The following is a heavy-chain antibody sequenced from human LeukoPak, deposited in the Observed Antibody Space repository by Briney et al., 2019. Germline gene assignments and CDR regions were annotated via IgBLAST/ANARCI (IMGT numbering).Heavy chain of an antibody. CDR1: GGSISSGGYY. J-gene: IGHJ3*02. Sequence: SETLSLTCTVSGGSISSGGYYWSWIRQHPGKGLEWIGYIYYSGSTYYNPSLKSRVTISVGTSKNQFSLKLSSVTAADTAVYYCARDLSVISTKGSAFDIWGQGTMVTVSS. D-gene: IGHD4-11*01. CDR3: ARDLSVISTKGSAFDI. CDR2: IYYSGST. V-gene: IGHV4-31*03.